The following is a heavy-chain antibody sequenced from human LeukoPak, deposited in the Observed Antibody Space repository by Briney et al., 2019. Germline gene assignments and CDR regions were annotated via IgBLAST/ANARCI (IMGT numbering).Heavy chain of an antibody. CDR1: GFTFNKYA. CDR2: ISSNGGST. CDR3: VKEATENYPLDY. V-gene: IGHV3-64D*06. J-gene: IGHJ4*02. D-gene: IGHD1-7*01. Sequence: PGGSLRLSCLASGFTFNKYAMHWVRQPPGKGLECVSAISSNGGSTYYADSVKDRFTISRDNSKNTLYLHMSSLRGEDTAVYYCVKEATENYPLDYRGQGTLVTVSS.